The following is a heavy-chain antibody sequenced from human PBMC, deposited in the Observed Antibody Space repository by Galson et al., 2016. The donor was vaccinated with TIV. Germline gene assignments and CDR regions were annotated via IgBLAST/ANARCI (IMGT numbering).Heavy chain of an antibody. CDR1: GFTFASYA. CDR3: GQEPGARGWYTVEN. CDR2: IRETGGRI. Sequence: SLRLSCAASGFTFASYAMTWVRQAPGKGLQWVSTIRETGGRIYYVDSGKGRFTSSRDDSTNTPYLQMNAPRADDPALYYCGQEPGARGWYTVENWGQGTLVTVAS. V-gene: IGHV3-23*01. J-gene: IGHJ4*02. D-gene: IGHD6-19*01.